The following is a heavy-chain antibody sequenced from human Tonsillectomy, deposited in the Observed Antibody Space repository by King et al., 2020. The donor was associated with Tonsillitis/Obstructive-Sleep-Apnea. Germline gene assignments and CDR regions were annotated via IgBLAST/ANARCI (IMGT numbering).Heavy chain of an antibody. CDR1: GYTFSSYG. J-gene: IGHJ4*02. CDR3: ARDSMSHYYDSSAYYTFAY. D-gene: IGHD3-22*01. CDR2: ISPYNGDT. Sequence: VQLVESGAEVKKPGASVTVSCKASGYTFSSYGISWVRQAPGQGLEWMGWISPYNGDTNYAQKLQGRVTMTTGTSTSTAFMELRSLRSDDTAVYYCARDSMSHYYDSSAYYTFAYWGQGTLVTVSS. V-gene: IGHV1-18*01.